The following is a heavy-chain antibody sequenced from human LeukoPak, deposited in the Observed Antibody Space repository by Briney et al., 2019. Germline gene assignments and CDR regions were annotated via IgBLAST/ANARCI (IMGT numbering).Heavy chain of an antibody. CDR2: IRGSGGST. Sequence: PGGPLRLPCGPSGFTFMSYAMRWARRAPGRGRECVSSIRGSGGSTYYADSVKGRFTISRDNSKNKQYLQMQSLRAEDTAVYYCATAPSAAVIAAFDYCGQGTLVTVSS. J-gene: IGHJ4*02. CDR3: ATAPSAAVIAAFDY. D-gene: IGHD6-13*01. V-gene: IGHV3-23*01. CDR1: GFTFMSYA.